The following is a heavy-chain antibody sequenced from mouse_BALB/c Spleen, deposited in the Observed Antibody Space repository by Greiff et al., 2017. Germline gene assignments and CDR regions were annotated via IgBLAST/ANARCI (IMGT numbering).Heavy chain of an antibody. V-gene: IGHV1S56*01. J-gene: IGHJ4*01. CDR2: IYPGNVNT. D-gene: IGHD3-3*01. CDR1: GYTFTSSY. CDR3: ARAGTLAMDY. Sequence: QVQLQQSGPELVKPGASVRISCKASGYTFTSSYIHWVKQRPGQGLEWIGWIYPGNVNTKYNEKFKGKATLTADKSSSTAYMQLSSLTSEDSAVYFCARAGTLAMDYWGQGTSVTVSS.